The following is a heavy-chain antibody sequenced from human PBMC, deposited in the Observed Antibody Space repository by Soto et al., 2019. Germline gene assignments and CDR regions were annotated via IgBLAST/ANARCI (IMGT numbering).Heavy chain of an antibody. CDR1: GYTFTSYG. D-gene: IGHD6-19*01. V-gene: IGHV1-18*04. Sequence: GSVKFSCKASGYTFTSYGISWVRQAPGQWLEWMGWISAYNGNTNYAQKLQGRVTMTTDTSTSTAYMELRSLRSDDTAVYYCARGSSGWYMAYYYYYGMDVWGQGTTVTVSS. CDR3: ARGSSGWYMAYYYYYGMDV. J-gene: IGHJ6*02. CDR2: ISAYNGNT.